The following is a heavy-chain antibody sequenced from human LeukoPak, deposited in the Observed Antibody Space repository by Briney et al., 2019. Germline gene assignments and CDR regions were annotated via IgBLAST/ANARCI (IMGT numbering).Heavy chain of an antibody. J-gene: IGHJ4*02. V-gene: IGHV4-39*07. CDR2: IYYSGST. D-gene: IGHD2-15*01. Sequence: SETLSLTCTVSGGSISSSSYYWGWIRQPPGKGLEWIGSIYYSGSTYYNPSRKSRVTISVDTSKNQFSLKLSSVTAADTAVYYCARALRAATFDYWGQGTLVTVSS. CDR3: ARALRAATFDY. CDR1: GGSISSSSYY.